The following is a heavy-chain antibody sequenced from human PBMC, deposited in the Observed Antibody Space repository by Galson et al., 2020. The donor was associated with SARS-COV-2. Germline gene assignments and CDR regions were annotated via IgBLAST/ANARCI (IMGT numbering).Heavy chain of an antibody. J-gene: IGHJ6*02. CDR1: GGSISSDLYY. V-gene: IGHV4-39*01. Sequence: SETLSLTCTVSGGSISSDLYYWGWIRQSPGKGLEWIASMYFRGTTYYSPSLKSRVTMSVDTSTDKFFLKLSSMTAADSAIYYCVRHWPNNGMDVWGQGTTVTVSS. CDR3: VRHWPNNGMDV. CDR2: MYFRGTT.